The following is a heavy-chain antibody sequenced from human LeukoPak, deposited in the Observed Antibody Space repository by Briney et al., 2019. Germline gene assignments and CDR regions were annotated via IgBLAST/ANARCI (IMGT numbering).Heavy chain of an antibody. CDR1: GYTFTSYD. CDR2: MNPNSGNT. CDR3: ARGGVVPAAMTFYYYYYMDV. D-gene: IGHD2-2*01. V-gene: IGHV1-8*01. Sequence: ASVKVSCKASGYTFTSYDINWVRQAPGQGLEWMGWMNPNSGNTGYAQKFQVRVTITRNTSISTAYMELSSLRSEDTAVYYCARGGVVPAAMTFYYYYYMDVWGKGTTVTVSS. J-gene: IGHJ6*03.